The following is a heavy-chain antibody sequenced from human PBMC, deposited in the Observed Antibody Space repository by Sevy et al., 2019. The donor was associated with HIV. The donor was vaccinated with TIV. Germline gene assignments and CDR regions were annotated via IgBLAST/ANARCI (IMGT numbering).Heavy chain of an antibody. V-gene: IGHV1-24*01. CDR3: ATSPDYYDSSRDAFDI. J-gene: IGHJ3*02. CDR2: YEPEDGET. D-gene: IGHD3-22*01. Sequence: ASVKVSCKVSGYSVSDLSIHWVRQAPGKGLEWMGGYEPEDGETIYAQKFQGRVTMTEDTSTDTAYMELSSLRSEDTAVYYCATSPDYYDSSRDAFDIWGHGTMVTVSS. CDR1: GYSVSDLS.